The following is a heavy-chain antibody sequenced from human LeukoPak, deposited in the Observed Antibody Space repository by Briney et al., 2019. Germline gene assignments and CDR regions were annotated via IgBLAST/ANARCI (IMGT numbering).Heavy chain of an antibody. CDR2: ILNSGTTT. Sequence: QPGGSLILSCAAAGFTFGSSEMNWVRQAPGKGLEWVSYILNSGTTTYYADSVKGRLTISRDNAKNSLYLQMNSLRAEDTGVYYCARDPPDYWGQGILVTVSS. V-gene: IGHV3-48*03. CDR1: GFTFGSSE. J-gene: IGHJ4*02. CDR3: ARDPPDY.